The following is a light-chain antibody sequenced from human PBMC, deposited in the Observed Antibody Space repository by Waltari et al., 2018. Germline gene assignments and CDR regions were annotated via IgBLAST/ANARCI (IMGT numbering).Light chain of an antibody. Sequence: EIVLTQSQATLSLSPGERATLSCRASQSVSSYLAWYQQKPGQAPRLLIYDASNRATGIPARFSGSGSGTDFTLTISSLEPEDFAVYYCQQRSNWLTFGQGTRLEIK. CDR1: QSVSSY. CDR3: QQRSNWLT. J-gene: IGKJ5*01. CDR2: DAS. V-gene: IGKV3-11*01.